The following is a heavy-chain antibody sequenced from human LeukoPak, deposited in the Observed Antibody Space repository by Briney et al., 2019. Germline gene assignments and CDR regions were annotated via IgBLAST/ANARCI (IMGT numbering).Heavy chain of an antibody. CDR3: ASTKHRVGYSSSWYSFYYYGMDV. CDR1: GYTFTSYD. CDR2: MNPNSGNT. Sequence: ASVTVSCTASGYTFTSYDIIWVRQATGQGLEWMGWMNPNSGNTGYAQKFQGRVTMTGNTSISTAYMELSSLRSEDTAVYYCASTKHRVGYSSSWYSFYYYGMDVWGQGTTVTVSS. J-gene: IGHJ6*02. D-gene: IGHD6-13*01. V-gene: IGHV1-8*01.